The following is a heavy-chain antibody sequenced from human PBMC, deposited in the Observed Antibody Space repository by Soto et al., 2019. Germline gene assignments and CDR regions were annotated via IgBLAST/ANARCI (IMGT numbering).Heavy chain of an antibody. Sequence: KSSETLSLTCTVSGGSISSSSYYWGWIRQPPGKGLEWIGSIYYSGSTYYNPSLKSRVTISVDTSKNQFSLKLSSVTAADTAVYYCARQIQPTYYFDYWGQGTLVTVSS. D-gene: IGHD2-2*01. J-gene: IGHJ4*02. CDR2: IYYSGST. CDR3: ARQIQPTYYFDY. V-gene: IGHV4-39*01. CDR1: GGSISSSSYY.